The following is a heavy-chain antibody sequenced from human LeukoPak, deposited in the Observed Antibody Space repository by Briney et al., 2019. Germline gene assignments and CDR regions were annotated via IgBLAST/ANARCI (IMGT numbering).Heavy chain of an antibody. CDR3: ARVDTVMAYYFDL. J-gene: IGHJ4*02. D-gene: IGHD5-18*01. CDR1: GFTVSTNC. V-gene: IGHV3-53*04. Sequence: PGGSLRLSCAASGFTVSTNCMTWVRQAPGKGLEWVSTIYSGGTTYYADSVMGRFTISRHNSRDTLYLQMNSLRAEDTALYYCARVDTVMAYYFDLWGQRTLDTVSS. CDR2: IYSGGTT.